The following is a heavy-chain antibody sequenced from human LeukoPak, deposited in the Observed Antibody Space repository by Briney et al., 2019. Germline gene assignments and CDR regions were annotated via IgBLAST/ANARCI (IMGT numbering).Heavy chain of an antibody. V-gene: IGHV3-66*01. D-gene: IGHD1-26*01. CDR3: ARVSRMLGTSTLDN. CDR1: GLTVSSNY. CDR2: IYTGGST. J-gene: IGHJ4*02. Sequence: GGSLRLSCAASGLTVSSNYMSWVRQAPGKGLEWVSVIYTGGSTYFTDSVNGRFTISRDYSKNTLYLEMNSLRVEDTAVYYCARVSRMLGTSTLDNWGQGTLVTVSS.